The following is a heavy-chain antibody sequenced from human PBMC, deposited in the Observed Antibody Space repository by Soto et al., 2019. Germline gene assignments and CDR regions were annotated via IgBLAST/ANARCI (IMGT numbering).Heavy chain of an antibody. Sequence: QVQLVESGGGVVQPGRSLRLSCAASGFTFSSYGMHWVRQAPGKGLERVAVIWYDGSNKYYADSVKGRFTISRDNSKNTLYLQMNSLRAEDTAVYYCARDRGCDGDCAIAWYYYGMDVWGQGITVTVSS. V-gene: IGHV3-33*01. J-gene: IGHJ6*02. CDR3: ARDRGCDGDCAIAWYYYGMDV. CDR2: IWYDGSNK. CDR1: GFTFSSYG. D-gene: IGHD2-21*02.